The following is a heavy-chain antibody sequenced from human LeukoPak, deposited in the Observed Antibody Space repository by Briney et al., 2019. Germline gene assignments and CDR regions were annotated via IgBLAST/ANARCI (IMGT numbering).Heavy chain of an antibody. CDR1: GFTLSDYW. CDR3: ARDYAYSNYYYGYYYGMDV. J-gene: IGHJ6*02. V-gene: IGHV3-74*01. Sequence: GGSLRLSCAASGFTLSDYWMHWVRQAPGKGLVWVSRINRDGSSLNYADSVKGRLTISRDNAKNTVYLQMNSLRAEDTAVYYCARDYAYSNYYYGYYYGMDVWGQGTTVTVSS. D-gene: IGHD4-11*01. CDR2: INRDGSSL.